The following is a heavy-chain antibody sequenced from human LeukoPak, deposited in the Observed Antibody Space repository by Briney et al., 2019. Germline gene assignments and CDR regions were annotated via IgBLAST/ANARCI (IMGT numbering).Heavy chain of an antibody. V-gene: IGHV4-34*01. J-gene: IGHJ4*02. D-gene: IGHD6-19*01. CDR2: INHSGST. Sequence: SETLSLTCTVSGGSISSYYWSWIRQPPGKGLEWIGEINHSGSTNYNPSLKSRVTISVDTSKNQFSLKLSSVTAADTAVYYCASKSSGWYFDYWGQGTLVTVSS. CDR1: GGSISSYY. CDR3: ASKSSGWYFDY.